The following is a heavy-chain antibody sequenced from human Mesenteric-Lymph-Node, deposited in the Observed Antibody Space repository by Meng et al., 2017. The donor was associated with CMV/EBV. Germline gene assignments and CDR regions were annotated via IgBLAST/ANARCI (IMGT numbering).Heavy chain of an antibody. CDR1: GYSFTSYD. CDR3: ARVTGPIDY. D-gene: IGHD3-9*01. J-gene: IGHJ4*02. CDR2: MNPNSGNT. Sequence: VSCKASGYSFTSYDINWVRQATGQGLEWMGWMNPNSGNTGSAQKFQGRVTMTRDISISTAYMELSSLRSEDTAVYYCARVTGPIDYWGQGTLVTVSS. V-gene: IGHV1-8*01.